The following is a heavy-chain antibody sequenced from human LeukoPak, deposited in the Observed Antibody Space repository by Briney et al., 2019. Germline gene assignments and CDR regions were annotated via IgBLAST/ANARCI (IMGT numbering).Heavy chain of an antibody. J-gene: IGHJ4*02. V-gene: IGHV4-39*01. CDR3: ARQTGSGLFTLP. CDR1: GDSISRNSYY. Sequence: SETLSLTCTVSGDSISRNSYYWGWIRQPPGKGLEWIGSIYYTGNTYYNASLKSRVTISIDTSKNQISLRLTSVTATDTAMYYCARQTGSGLFTLPGGQGTLVTVSS. CDR2: IYYTGNT. D-gene: IGHD3/OR15-3a*01.